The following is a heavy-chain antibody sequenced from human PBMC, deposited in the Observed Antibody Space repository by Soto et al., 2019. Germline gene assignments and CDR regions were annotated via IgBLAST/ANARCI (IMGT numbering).Heavy chain of an antibody. Sequence: GGSLRLSCAASGFTVSSKYMNWVRQAPGKGLEWVSLINTAGETNYADSVKGRFTISIDNSRNTLYLQMNSLRADDTAVYYCARSSGDYIESREFDYWGQGTLVTVSS. V-gene: IGHV3-66*01. CDR3: ARSSGDYIESREFDY. D-gene: IGHD6-6*01. CDR1: GFTVSSKY. CDR2: INTAGET. J-gene: IGHJ4*02.